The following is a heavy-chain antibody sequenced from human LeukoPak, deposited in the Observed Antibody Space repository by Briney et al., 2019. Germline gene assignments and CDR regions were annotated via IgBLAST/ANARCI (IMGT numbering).Heavy chain of an antibody. Sequence: GASVKVSCKASGYTFTSYDINWVRQATGQGLEWMGWMNPNSGNTGYAQKFQGRVTMTRNTSISTAYMELSSLRSEDTAVCYCARSLGYCSGGSCYYDWFDPWGQGTLVTVSS. CDR3: ARSLGYCSGGSCYYDWFDP. CDR2: MNPNSGNT. V-gene: IGHV1-8*01. D-gene: IGHD2-15*01. CDR1: GYTFTSYD. J-gene: IGHJ5*02.